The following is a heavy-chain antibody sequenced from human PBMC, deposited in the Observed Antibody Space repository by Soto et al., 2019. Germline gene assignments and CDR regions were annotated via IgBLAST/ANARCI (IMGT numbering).Heavy chain of an antibody. CDR2: INVYNGNT. Sequence: QVQLVQSGAEVKKPGASVRVSCKASGYTFTHFGVSWVRQAPGQGLEWMGWINVYNGNTDYEQKFQGRVTMTTDTSXXTAYMDLRSLRSVDTAVYYCARAIAGGYGYTTLDYWGQGTLVTVSS. CDR3: ARAIAGGYGYTTLDY. CDR1: GYTFTHFG. V-gene: IGHV1-18*01. D-gene: IGHD5-18*01. J-gene: IGHJ4*02.